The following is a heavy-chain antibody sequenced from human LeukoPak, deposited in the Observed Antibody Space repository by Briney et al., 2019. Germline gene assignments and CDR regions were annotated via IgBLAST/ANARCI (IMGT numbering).Heavy chain of an antibody. J-gene: IGHJ4*02. V-gene: IGHV4-38-2*02. Sequence: SETLSLTCTVSGYSISSGYFWGWMRQPPGKGLEWIGSIYQSETAHYNPSLKSRVTISVDTSKNQFSLKLSSVTAADTAVYYCARLAGDVRGVYDNYFDYWGQGTLVTVSS. CDR1: GYSISSGYF. CDR3: ARLAGDVRGVYDNYFDY. D-gene: IGHD3-10*02. CDR2: IYQSETA.